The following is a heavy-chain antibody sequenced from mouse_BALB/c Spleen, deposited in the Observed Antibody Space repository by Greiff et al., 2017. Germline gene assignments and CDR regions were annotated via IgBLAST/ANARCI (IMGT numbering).Heavy chain of an antibody. CDR3: ARSHYGYPTLFAY. Sequence: EVQLQQSGAELVKPGASVKLSCTASGFNIKDTYMHWVKQRPEQGLEWIGRIDPANGNTKYDPKFQGKATITADTSSNTAYLQLSSLTSEDTAVYYCARSHYGYPTLFAYWGQGTLVTVSA. J-gene: IGHJ3*01. D-gene: IGHD1-2*01. CDR2: IDPANGNT. CDR1: GFNIKDTY. V-gene: IGHV14-3*02.